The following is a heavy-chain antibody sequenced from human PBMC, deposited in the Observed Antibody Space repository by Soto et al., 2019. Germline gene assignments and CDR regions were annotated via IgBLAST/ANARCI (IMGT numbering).Heavy chain of an antibody. V-gene: IGHV4-39*02. Sequence: QLQLQESGPGLVKPSETLSLTCTVSGGSISSSSYYWGWIRQPPGKGLEWIGSIYYSGSTYYNPSLKSRVTISVDTSKNQFSLKLSSVTAADTAVYYCAREVIAAAGTDHWGQGTLVTVSS. CDR1: GGSISSSSYY. D-gene: IGHD6-13*01. CDR2: IYYSGST. J-gene: IGHJ4*02. CDR3: AREVIAAAGTDH.